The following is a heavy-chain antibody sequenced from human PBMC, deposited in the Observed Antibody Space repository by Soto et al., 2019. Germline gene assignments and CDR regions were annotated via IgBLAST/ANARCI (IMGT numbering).Heavy chain of an antibody. J-gene: IGHJ4*02. D-gene: IGHD6-13*01. CDR2: IYWDDDK. CDR3: AHPSGPTAGIAAAWHRFDY. CDR1: GFSLSTSGVG. Sequence: SGPTLVNPTQTLTLTCTFSGFSLSTSGVGVGWIRQPPGKALEWLALIYWDDDKRYSPSLKSRLTITKDTSKNQVVLTMTNRAPVDTATYYCAHPSGPTAGIAAAWHRFDYWGQGTLVTVSS. V-gene: IGHV2-5*02.